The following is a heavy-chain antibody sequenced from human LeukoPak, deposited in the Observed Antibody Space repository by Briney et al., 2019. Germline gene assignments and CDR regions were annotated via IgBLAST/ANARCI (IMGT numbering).Heavy chain of an antibody. V-gene: IGHV4-59*08. Sequence: SETLSLTCTVSGGSISSYYWSWIRQPPGKGLEWMGYIYYSVSTNYNPSLKSRVTMSLDTSKNLFSLNLSSVTAADTAVYYCARHKTVTYDVFDLWGRGTMVTVSS. CDR2: IYYSVST. D-gene: IGHD3-3*01. CDR1: GGSISSYY. J-gene: IGHJ3*01. CDR3: ARHKTVTYDVFDL.